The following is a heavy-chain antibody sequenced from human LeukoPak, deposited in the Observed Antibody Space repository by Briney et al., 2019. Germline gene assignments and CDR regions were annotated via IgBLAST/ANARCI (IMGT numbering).Heavy chain of an antibody. V-gene: IGHV4-39*01. Sequence: PSETLSLTCSVSGGSIISSIYYWGWIRQPPGKGLEWLGSLYYSGSTYYNPSLKSRVTISVDTSKNQFSLRLSSVTAADTAVYYCARLLARVAAAGTDYWGQGTLATVSS. J-gene: IGHJ4*02. CDR1: GGSIISSIYY. CDR3: ARLLARVAAAGTDY. CDR2: LYYSGST. D-gene: IGHD6-13*01.